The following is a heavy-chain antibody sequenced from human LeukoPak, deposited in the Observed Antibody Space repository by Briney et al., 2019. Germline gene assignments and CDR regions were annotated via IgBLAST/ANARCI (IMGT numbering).Heavy chain of an antibody. CDR2: IYPGDSDT. J-gene: IGHJ6*02. Sequence: GESLKISCKGSGYSFTSYWIGWVRQMPGKGLEWMRIIYPGDSDTRYSPSFQGQVTISADKSISTAYLQWSSLKASDTAMYYCARHYCSGGSCYSRYYYGMDVWGQGTTVTVSS. CDR3: ARHYCSGGSCYSRYYYGMDV. CDR1: GYSFTSYW. V-gene: IGHV5-51*01. D-gene: IGHD2-15*01.